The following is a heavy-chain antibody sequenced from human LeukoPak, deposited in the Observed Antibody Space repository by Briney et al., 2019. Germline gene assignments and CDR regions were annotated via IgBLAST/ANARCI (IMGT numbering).Heavy chain of an antibody. Sequence: GRSLRLSCAASGFTFSSYGMHWVRQAAGKGLEWVAVISYDGSNKYYADSVKGRFTISRDNSKNTLYLQMNSLRAEDTAVYYCAKDLGDYYDSSGHYGMDVWGQGTTVTVSS. CDR2: ISYDGSNK. CDR1: GFTFSSYG. J-gene: IGHJ6*02. D-gene: IGHD3-22*01. CDR3: AKDLGDYYDSSGHYGMDV. V-gene: IGHV3-30*18.